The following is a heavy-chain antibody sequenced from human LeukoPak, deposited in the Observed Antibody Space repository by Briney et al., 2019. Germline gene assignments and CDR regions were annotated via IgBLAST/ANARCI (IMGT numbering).Heavy chain of an antibody. CDR2: IYYSGST. Sequence: SEPLYLPWPVSGGPISNLHWRLIRQSPRKGLEWIGYIYYSGSTNYIHSLKSRVTISLDTSKNQFSLRLSSVTAADTAVYSCARDSTVTFAIDIWGQGTMVTVSS. V-gene: IGHV4-59*01. J-gene: IGHJ3*02. D-gene: IGHD4-17*01. CDR1: GGPISNLH. CDR3: ARDSTVTFAIDI.